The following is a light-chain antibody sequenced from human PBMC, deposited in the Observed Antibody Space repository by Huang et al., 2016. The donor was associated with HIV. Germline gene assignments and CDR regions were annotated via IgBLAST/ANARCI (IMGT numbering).Light chain of an antibody. J-gene: IGKJ1*01. CDR3: QNYNSAPSWT. V-gene: IGKV1-27*01. CDR1: RGIAKY. Sequence: DIQMTQSPSSLSASLGDRVTISCRASRGIAKYLAWYQQKPGKGPKLLIYAASTLQTGVPSRLSGSGSGTHFTLTIRNLQPEDVATYYCQNYNSAPSWTFGQGTKVEIK. CDR2: AAS.